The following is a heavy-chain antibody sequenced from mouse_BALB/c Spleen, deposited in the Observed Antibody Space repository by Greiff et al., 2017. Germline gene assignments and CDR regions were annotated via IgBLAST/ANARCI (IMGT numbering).Heavy chain of an antibody. CDR2: INSNGGST. D-gene: IGHD1-2*01. CDR1: GFTFSSYG. V-gene: IGHV5-6-3*01. CDR3: AREGTTATWFAY. Sequence: EVMLVESGGGLVQPGGSLKLSCAASGFTFSSYGMSWVRQTPDKRLELVATINSNGGSTYYPDSVKGRFTISRDNAKNTLYLQMSSLKSEDTAMYYCAREGTTATWFAYWGQGTLVTVSA. J-gene: IGHJ3*01.